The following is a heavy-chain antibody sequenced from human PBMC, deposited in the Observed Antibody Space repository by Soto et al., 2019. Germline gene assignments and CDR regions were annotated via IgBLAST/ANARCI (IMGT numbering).Heavy chain of an antibody. CDR2: IYYSGST. D-gene: IGHD3-9*01. CDR3: ARHVYDILTGYHYYFDY. J-gene: IGHJ4*02. V-gene: IGHV4-39*01. Sequence: SETLSLTCTVSGGSISSSSYYWGWIRQPPGKGLEWIGSIYYSGSTYYNPSLKSRVTISVDTSKNQFSLKLSSVTAADTAVYYCARHVYDILTGYHYYFDYWGQGTLVIVSS. CDR1: GGSISSSSYY.